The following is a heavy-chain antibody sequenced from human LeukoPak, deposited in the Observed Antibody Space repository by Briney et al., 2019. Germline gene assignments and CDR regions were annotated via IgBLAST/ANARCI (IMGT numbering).Heavy chain of an antibody. J-gene: IGHJ3*02. V-gene: IGHV4-59*01. CDR1: GGSFSGYY. CDR2: ISYIGTT. CDR3: ARDLVTVTKGFDI. Sequence: SETLSLTCAVYGGSFSGYYWSWIRQPPGRGLEWIGYISYIGTTNYNPSLKSRVTISIDTSKNQFSLKLSSVTTADTAVYYCARDLVTVTKGFDIWGLGTMVSVSS. D-gene: IGHD4-17*01.